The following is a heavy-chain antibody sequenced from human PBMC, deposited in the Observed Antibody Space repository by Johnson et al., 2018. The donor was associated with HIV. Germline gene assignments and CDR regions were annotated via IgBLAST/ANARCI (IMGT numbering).Heavy chain of an antibody. CDR3: ARDQYSTSDDDDFDI. Sequence: QVQLVESGGGLVQPGGSLRLSCVASGFTFSSYGMHWVRQAPGKGLEWVAVISYDGSNKYYADSVKGRFTISRDNAKNSLYLQMHSLRAEDTALYYCARDQYSTSDDDDFDIWGQGTMVTVSS. CDR1: GFTFSSYG. D-gene: IGHD6-6*01. J-gene: IGHJ3*02. V-gene: IGHV3-30*03. CDR2: ISYDGSNK.